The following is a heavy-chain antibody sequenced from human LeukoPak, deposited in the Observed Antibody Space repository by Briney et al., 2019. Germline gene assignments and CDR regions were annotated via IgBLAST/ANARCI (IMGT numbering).Heavy chain of an antibody. J-gene: IGHJ5*02. CDR2: IYTSGST. CDR1: GGSISCYY. V-gene: IGHV4-4*07. D-gene: IGHD5-18*01. Sequence: SETLPLTCTVSGGSISCYYWSWIRQPAGKGLEWIGRIYTSGSTNYNPSLKSRVTMSVDTSKNQFSLKLSSVTAADTAVYYCAREEAHSYGYDWFDPWGQGTLVTVSS. CDR3: AREEAHSYGYDWFDP.